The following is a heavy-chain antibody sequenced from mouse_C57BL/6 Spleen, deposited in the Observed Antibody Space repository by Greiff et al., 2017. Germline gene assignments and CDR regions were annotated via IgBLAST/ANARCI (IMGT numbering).Heavy chain of an antibody. CDR2: ISSGSSTI. CDR1: GFTFSDYG. D-gene: IGHD2-1*01. Sequence: LVESGGGLVKPGGSLKLSCAASGFTFSDYGMHWVRQAPEKGLEWVAYISSGSSTIYYADTVKGRFTISRDNAKNTLFLQMTSLRSEDTAMYYCARQGLGNPAWFAYWGQGTLVTVSA. CDR3: ARQGLGNPAWFAY. V-gene: IGHV5-17*01. J-gene: IGHJ3*01.